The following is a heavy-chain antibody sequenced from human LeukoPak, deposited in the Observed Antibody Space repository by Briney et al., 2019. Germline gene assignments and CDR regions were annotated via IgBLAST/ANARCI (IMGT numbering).Heavy chain of an antibody. CDR2: IRSKANSYAT. J-gene: IGHJ4*02. V-gene: IGHV3-73*01. CDR1: GFTFSGSA. Sequence: GGSLKLSCAASGFTFSGSAMHWVRQASGKGLEWVGRIRSKANSYATAYAASVKGRFTISRDGSKNTAYLQMNSLKTEDTAVYYCTRDCGGDCYDNYWGQGTLVTVSS. CDR3: TRDCGGDCYDNY. D-gene: IGHD2-21*02.